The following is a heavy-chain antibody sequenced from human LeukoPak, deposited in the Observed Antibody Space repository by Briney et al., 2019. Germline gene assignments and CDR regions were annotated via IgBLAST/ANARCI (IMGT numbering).Heavy chain of an antibody. D-gene: IGHD6-13*01. V-gene: IGHV4-34*01. CDR3: ARGRLRAALDY. J-gene: IGHJ4*02. CDR1: GGSFRGYY. Sequence: SETLSLTCAVSGGSFRGYYWSGIRQPPGKGLEWVWEINHSGSTNYNPSLKSRVTISVHTSKNQFSLMLSYVTAADTAVYYCARGRLRAALDYWGQGTLVTVSS. CDR2: INHSGST.